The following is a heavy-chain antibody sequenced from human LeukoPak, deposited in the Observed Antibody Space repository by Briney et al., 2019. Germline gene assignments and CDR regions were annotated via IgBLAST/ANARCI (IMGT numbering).Heavy chain of an antibody. CDR1: GFTFSSYG. D-gene: IGHD5-18*01. Sequence: GGSLRLSCAASGFTFSSYGMHWVRQAPGKGVEWVAVIWYDGSNKYYADSVKGRFTISRDNSKNTLYLQMNSLRAEDTAVYYCARAVDTAMVTFLGYWGQGTLVTVSS. CDR3: ARAVDTAMVTFLGY. CDR2: IWYDGSNK. J-gene: IGHJ4*02. V-gene: IGHV3-33*01.